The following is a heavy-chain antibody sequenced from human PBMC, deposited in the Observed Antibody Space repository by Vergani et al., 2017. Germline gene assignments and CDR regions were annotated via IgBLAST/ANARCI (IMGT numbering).Heavy chain of an antibody. Sequence: QLQLVESGGGVVQPGRSLRLSCAASGFTFSSYAMHWVRQAPGKGLEWVAVISYDGSNKYYEDSVKGRFTISRDNSKNTLYLQMNSLRAEDTAVYYCAGEPGDIVVVGTFDYWGQGTLVTVSS. CDR1: GFTFSSYA. CDR3: AGEPGDIVVVGTFDY. CDR2: ISYDGSNK. D-gene: IGHD2-15*01. V-gene: IGHV3-30-3*01. J-gene: IGHJ4*02.